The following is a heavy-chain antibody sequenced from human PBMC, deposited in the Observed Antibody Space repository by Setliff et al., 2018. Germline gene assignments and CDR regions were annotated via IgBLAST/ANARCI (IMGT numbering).Heavy chain of an antibody. V-gene: IGHV4-59*01. CDR2: IYDSGST. Sequence: KPSETLTLTCTVSGVSISGYFWNWIRQTPGRGLEWIGYIYDSGSTDYNPSLKSRVSISIDTSKKQFSLNIESVTAADTALYFCARAPGRLGKLLPASFNLWGRGTLVTVSS. J-gene: IGHJ2*01. CDR3: ARAPGRLGKLLPASFNL. CDR1: GVSISGYF. D-gene: IGHD3-10*01.